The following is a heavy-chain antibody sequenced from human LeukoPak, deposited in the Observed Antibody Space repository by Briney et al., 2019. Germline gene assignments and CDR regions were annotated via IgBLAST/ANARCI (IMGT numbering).Heavy chain of an antibody. CDR2: TYPGGSDS. D-gene: IGHD5-18*01. CDR3: ARQAVGYSYVDY. V-gene: IGHV5-51*01. Sequence: GASLQISCTGSGHSCTSYRIGWGRQTPGEGLQWVGITYPGGSDSKVSPAFQGQVTISPDKYISTASLQWSSLKASDTAMYYCARQAVGYSYVDYWGQGTVVTVST. J-gene: IGHJ4*02. CDR1: GHSCTSYR.